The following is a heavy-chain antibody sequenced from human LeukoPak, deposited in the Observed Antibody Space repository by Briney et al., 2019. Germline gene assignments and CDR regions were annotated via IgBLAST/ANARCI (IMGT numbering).Heavy chain of an antibody. Sequence: GGSLRLSCAASGFTFSSYGMHWVRQAPGKGLEWVAVISYDGSNKYYADSVKGRFTISRDNSKNTLYLQMNSLRAEDTAVYYCANDHYGDYGYYYYGMDVWGQGTTVSVSS. J-gene: IGHJ6*02. CDR2: ISYDGSNK. V-gene: IGHV3-30*18. D-gene: IGHD4-17*01. CDR3: ANDHYGDYGYYYYGMDV. CDR1: GFTFSSYG.